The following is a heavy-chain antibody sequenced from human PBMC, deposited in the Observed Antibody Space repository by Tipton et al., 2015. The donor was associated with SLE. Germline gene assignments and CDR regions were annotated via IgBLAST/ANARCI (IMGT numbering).Heavy chain of an antibody. CDR3: ARDPGDYFDH. CDR2: ISHSGST. V-gene: IGHV4-34*01. J-gene: IGHJ4*02. D-gene: IGHD3-10*01. Sequence: GLVKPSETLSLTCAVYGGSFSGYYWSWIRQPPGKGLEWIGEISHSGSTNYNPSLKSRVTISVDTSKNQYSLKLSSVTAADTAVYYCARDPGDYFDHWGQGSLVTVSS. CDR1: GGSFSGYY.